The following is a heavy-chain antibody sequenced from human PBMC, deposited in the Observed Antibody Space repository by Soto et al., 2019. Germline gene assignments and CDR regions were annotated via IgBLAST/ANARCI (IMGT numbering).Heavy chain of an antibody. CDR3: ARAVVVVAATPQAWFDP. Sequence: RASVKVSCKASGYTFTGYYMHWVRQAPGQGLEWMGWINPSSGGTNYAQKFQGRVTMTRDTSISTAYMELSRLRSDDTAVYYCARAVVVVAATPQAWFDPWGQGTLVTVSS. V-gene: IGHV1-2*02. D-gene: IGHD2-15*01. CDR1: GYTFTGYY. J-gene: IGHJ5*02. CDR2: INPSSGGT.